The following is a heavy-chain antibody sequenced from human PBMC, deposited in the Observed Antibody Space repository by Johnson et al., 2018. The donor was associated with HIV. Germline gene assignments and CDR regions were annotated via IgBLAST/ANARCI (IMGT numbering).Heavy chain of an antibody. J-gene: IGHJ3*02. D-gene: IGHD6-19*01. V-gene: IGHV3-15*01. CDR1: GFSFRDYY. CDR3: ARGGPIAVETTGAFDI. CDR2: IKSNTDGWTI. Sequence: VQLVESGGGLVKPGGSLRLSCAASGFSFRDYYMSWIRLAPGKGLEWVGGIKSNTDGWTIDYATPVKVRFTISRDVSKNTQYLQMNRLRAGDTAVYSCARGGPIAVETTGAFDIWGQGTMVTVSS.